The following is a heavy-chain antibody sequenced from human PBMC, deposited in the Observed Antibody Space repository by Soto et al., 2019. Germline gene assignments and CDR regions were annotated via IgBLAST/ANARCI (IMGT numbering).Heavy chain of an antibody. CDR2: INPSGGST. CDR1: GYTFTSYY. J-gene: IGHJ4*02. V-gene: IGHV1-46*01. CDR3: ARDPIAKEMATTGDY. Sequence: ASVKVSCKASGYTFTSYYMHWVRQAPGQGLEWMGIINPSGGSTSYAQKFQGRVTMTRDTSTSTVYMELSSLRSEDTAVYYCARDPIAKEMATTGDYWGQGTLVTVSS. D-gene: IGHD1-1*01.